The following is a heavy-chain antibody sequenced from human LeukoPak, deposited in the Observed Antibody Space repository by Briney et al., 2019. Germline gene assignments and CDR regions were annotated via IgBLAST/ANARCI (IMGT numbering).Heavy chain of an antibody. CDR3: ARHYDILTGYDAFDI. CDR2: IYYSGST. J-gene: IGHJ3*02. Sequence: SETLSLTCTVSGGSLSSYYWSWIRQPPGKGLEWIGYIYYSGSTNYNPSLKSRVTISVDTSKNQFSLKLSSVTAADTAVYYCARHYDILTGYDAFDIWGQGTMVTVSS. V-gene: IGHV4-59*08. D-gene: IGHD3-9*01. CDR1: GGSLSSYY.